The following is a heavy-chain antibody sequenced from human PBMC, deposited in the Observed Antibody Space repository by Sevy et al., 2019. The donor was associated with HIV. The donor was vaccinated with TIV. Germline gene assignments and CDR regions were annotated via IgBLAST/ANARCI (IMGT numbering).Heavy chain of an antibody. CDR2: IKSKTDGGTA. CDR3: ASVVKNYFCDGHVNYYGLDV. CDR1: GFTFNYAW. J-gene: IGHJ6*02. D-gene: IGHD3-3*01. V-gene: IGHV3-15*01. Sequence: GGSLRLSCAASGFTFNYAWMSWVRQAPGKGLEWVGRIKSKTDGGTADYAAQGKCRFTISRDDSENTLYLQMNSLKTEETAVYYCASVVKNYFCDGHVNYYGLDVWGQGTTVTVSS.